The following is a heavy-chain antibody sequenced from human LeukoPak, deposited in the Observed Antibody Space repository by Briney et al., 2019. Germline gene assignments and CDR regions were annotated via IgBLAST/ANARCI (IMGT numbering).Heavy chain of an antibody. CDR1: GGTFSRFT. CDR3: ARRRRGSSRTKYYFDY. Sequence: SVTVSCTASGGTFSRFTISWVRQAPGQGFEWMGGITPIFGTANFAQKFQGRVSITADESTSTAYMELSSLRSEDTAVYYCARRRRGSSRTKYYFDYWGQGTLVTVSS. CDR2: ITPIFGTA. V-gene: IGHV1-69*13. J-gene: IGHJ4*02. D-gene: IGHD6-13*01.